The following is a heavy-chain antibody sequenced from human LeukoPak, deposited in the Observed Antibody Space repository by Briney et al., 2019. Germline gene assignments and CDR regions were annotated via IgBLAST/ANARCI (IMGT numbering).Heavy chain of an antibody. CDR3: AKGLDSGSYRAGSFDP. J-gene: IGHJ5*02. V-gene: IGHV3-9*01. D-gene: IGHD3-10*01. CDR1: GFTFDDYA. CDR2: IRWNGGGI. Sequence: GGSLRLSCAASGFTFDDYAMRWVRQPPGKGLEWVSGIRWNGGGIGYADSVKGRFTISRDNAKNSLYLQMNSLRAEDTALYYCAKGLDSGSYRAGSFDPWGQGTLDTVSS.